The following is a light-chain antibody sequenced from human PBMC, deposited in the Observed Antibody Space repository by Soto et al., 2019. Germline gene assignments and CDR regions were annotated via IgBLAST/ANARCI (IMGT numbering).Light chain of an antibody. Sequence: QSELTQPPSASGTPGQRVTISCSGTSSNIGSNYVYWYQQLPGTAPKLLIYRNNQRPSGVPDRFSGSKSGTSASLDISGLRSEDEADYYCAAWDDNLSGPYVIFGGGTKLTVL. CDR1: SSNIGSNY. J-gene: IGLJ2*01. V-gene: IGLV1-47*01. CDR3: AAWDDNLSGPYVI. CDR2: RNN.